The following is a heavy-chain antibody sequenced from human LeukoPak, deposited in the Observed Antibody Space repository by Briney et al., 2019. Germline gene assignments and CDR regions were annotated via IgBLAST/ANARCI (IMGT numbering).Heavy chain of an antibody. CDR3: ARVPFTQGYYGSVTFYGFDY. V-gene: IGHV3-7*01. CDR2: VKHDGSET. Sequence: GGSLRLSCAASGFTFSSYWMSWVRQAPGKGLEWVADVKHDGSETYYVDSVKGRFTISRDNAKNSLYLQMNSLRAEDTAVFYCARVPFTQGYYGSVTFYGFDYWGQGTLVTVSP. CDR1: GFTFSSYW. D-gene: IGHD2/OR15-2a*01. J-gene: IGHJ4*02.